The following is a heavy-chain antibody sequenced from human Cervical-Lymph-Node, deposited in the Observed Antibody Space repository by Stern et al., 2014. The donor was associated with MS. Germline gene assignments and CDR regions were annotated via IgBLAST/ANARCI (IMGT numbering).Heavy chain of an antibody. Sequence: VQLLESGAEVKKPGSSVKVSCKAAGGTFNTYALSWVRQAPGQGLEWMGGIITIFGTANYAQKFQGRVTITADESTSTAYMELSSLRSEDTAMYYCATDAHYDFWSGYSLYWGQGTLVTVSS. CDR1: GGTFNTYA. V-gene: IGHV1-69*01. D-gene: IGHD3-3*01. CDR3: ATDAHYDFWSGYSLY. J-gene: IGHJ4*02. CDR2: IITIFGTA.